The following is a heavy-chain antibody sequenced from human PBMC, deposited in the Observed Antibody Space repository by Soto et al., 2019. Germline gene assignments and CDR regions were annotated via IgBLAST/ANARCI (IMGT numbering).Heavy chain of an antibody. V-gene: IGHV3-23*01. CDR1: GFTFSSYA. Sequence: LRLSCAASGFTFSSYAMSWVRQAPGKGLEWVAAISGSGAFLSATGSNTWYTDSVKGRFTISRDNSKSSVFLQMNNLRAEDTAIYYCAKGLGSRSLEWLFGSFDSWGQGTLVTVSS. CDR2: ISGSGAFLSATGSNT. J-gene: IGHJ4*02. D-gene: IGHD3-3*01. CDR3: AKGLGSRSLEWLFGSFDS.